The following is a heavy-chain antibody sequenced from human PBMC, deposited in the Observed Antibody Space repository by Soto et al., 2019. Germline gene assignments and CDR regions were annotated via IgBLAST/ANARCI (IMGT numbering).Heavy chain of an antibody. CDR3: ARVAVVESSFNP. CDR2: INPDGTTT. Sequence: PGGSLRLSCAASGVTFSSYSMHWVRQAPGKGLVWVSRINPDGTTTTYTDPVKGRFTISRDNAENTLYLQMNSLRAEPTALYFCARVAVVESSFNPWGQGTLVTVST. D-gene: IGHD3-10*01. CDR1: GVTFSSYS. J-gene: IGHJ5*02. V-gene: IGHV3-74*01.